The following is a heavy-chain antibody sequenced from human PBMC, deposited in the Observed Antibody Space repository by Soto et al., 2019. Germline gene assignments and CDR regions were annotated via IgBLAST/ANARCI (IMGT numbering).Heavy chain of an antibody. CDR2: IFPSDSDT. D-gene: IGHD3-22*01. Sequence: GETLKISCRTSGYRFTSYWIAWVRQMPGKGLEWMGIIFPSDSDTRYSPSFQGQVTISADRSTSTVFLQWASLKASDTAVYFCARKDKSGYFNWFDPWGQGTLVTVSS. J-gene: IGHJ5*02. V-gene: IGHV5-51*01. CDR3: ARKDKSGYFNWFDP. CDR1: GYRFTSYW.